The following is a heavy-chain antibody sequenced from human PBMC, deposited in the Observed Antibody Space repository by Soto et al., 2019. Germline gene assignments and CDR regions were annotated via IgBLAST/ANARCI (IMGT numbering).Heavy chain of an antibody. CDR3: ATRKSTYCSSTSCYKDFFAFDI. Sequence: ASVKVSCKASGYTFTGYYMHWVRQAPGQGNEWMGWINPNSGGTNYAQKFQGWVTMTRDTSISTAYMELSRLRSDDTAVYYCATRKSTYCSSTSCYKDFFAFDIWGQGTMVTVSS. V-gene: IGHV1-2*04. CDR1: GYTFTGYY. CDR2: INPNSGGT. J-gene: IGHJ3*02. D-gene: IGHD2-2*02.